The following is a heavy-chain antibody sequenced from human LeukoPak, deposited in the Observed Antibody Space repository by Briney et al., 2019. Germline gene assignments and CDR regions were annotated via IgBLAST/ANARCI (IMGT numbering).Heavy chain of an antibody. V-gene: IGHV4-30-2*01. D-gene: IGHD2-15*01. Sequence: PSQTLSLTCAVSGGSISSGGYSWSWIRQPPGKGLEWIGYIYHSGSTYYNPSLKSRVTISVDRSKSQFSLKLSSVTAADTAVYYCARLGPSGHYNWFDPWGQGTLVTVSS. CDR2: IYHSGST. CDR1: GGSISSGGYS. J-gene: IGHJ5*02. CDR3: ARLGPSGHYNWFDP.